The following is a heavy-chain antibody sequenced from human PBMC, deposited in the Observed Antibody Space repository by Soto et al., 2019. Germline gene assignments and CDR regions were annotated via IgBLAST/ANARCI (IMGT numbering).Heavy chain of an antibody. D-gene: IGHD3-16*01. J-gene: IGHJ1*01. V-gene: IGHV3-30*19. CDR3: ARGGTTGGLDV. CDR2: TSYDGSDK. CDR1: GFTFRSYV. Sequence: QVQLVESGGGVVQPGTSLRVSCVGSGFTFRSYVIHWVRQAPGKGLEWVALTSYDGSDKYYGDSVRGRFTISRDNSRNTVDLQMDSLRLEETDLYCCARGGTTGGLDVWGQGTLVSVSS.